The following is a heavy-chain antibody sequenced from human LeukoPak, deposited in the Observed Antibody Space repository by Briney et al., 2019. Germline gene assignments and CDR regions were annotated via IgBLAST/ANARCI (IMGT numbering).Heavy chain of an antibody. J-gene: IGHJ4*02. CDR1: GYSFTSFG. V-gene: IGHV7-4-1*02. CDR2: INTNTGNP. Sequence: ASVKVSCKASGYSFTSFGMNWVRQAPGQGLEWLGWINTNTGNPTYGQGFTGRFAFSLDTSVSTAYLQISSLKAEDTAVYYCARDLFIGTSSWYESFDYWGQGTLVTVSS. CDR3: ARDLFIGTSSWYESFDY. D-gene: IGHD6-13*01.